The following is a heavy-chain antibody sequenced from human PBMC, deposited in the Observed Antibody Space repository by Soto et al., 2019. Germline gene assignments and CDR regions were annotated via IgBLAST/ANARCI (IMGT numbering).Heavy chain of an antibody. J-gene: IGHJ6*02. CDR3: ARDEGLTRQLGPEGYYYYGMDV. V-gene: IGHV3-21*01. CDR2: ISSSSSYI. Sequence: PGGPRRLPCAASGLTFCSYSMNWVRQAPGQGLEWVSSISSSSSYIYYADSVKGRFTISRDNAKNSLYLQMNSLRAEDTAVYYCARDEGLTRQLGPEGYYYYGMDVWGQGTTVTVSS. D-gene: IGHD6-13*01. CDR1: GLTFCSYS.